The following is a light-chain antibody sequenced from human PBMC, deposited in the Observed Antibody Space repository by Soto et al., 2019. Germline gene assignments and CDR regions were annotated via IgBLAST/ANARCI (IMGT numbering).Light chain of an antibody. CDR3: SSYTSSSTLVV. V-gene: IGLV2-14*01. Sequence: QSALTQPASVSGSPGQSITISCTGTSSDVGGYNYVSWYQHHPGKAPKLMIYEVSNRPSGVSNRFSGSRSGNTASLTISGLQAEDEADSYCSSYTSSSTLVVFGGGTKVTVL. CDR1: SSDVGGYNY. J-gene: IGLJ2*01. CDR2: EVS.